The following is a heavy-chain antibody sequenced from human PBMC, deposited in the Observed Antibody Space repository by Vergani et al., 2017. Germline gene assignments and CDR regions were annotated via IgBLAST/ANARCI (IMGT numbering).Heavy chain of an antibody. CDR2: IYYSGST. D-gene: IGHD3-10*01. CDR3: ARDPSYYYGSGSYYTGY. V-gene: IGHV4-39*02. J-gene: IGHJ4*02. Sequence: QVQLQESGPGLVKPSETLSLTCTVSNVSVSNTFYYWGWIRQTPGKGLEWIGSIYYSGSTYYNPSLESRVTMSVDTSKSQFSLKLSSVTAADTAVYYCARDPSYYYGSGSYYTGYWGQGTLVTVSS. CDR1: NVSVSNTFYY.